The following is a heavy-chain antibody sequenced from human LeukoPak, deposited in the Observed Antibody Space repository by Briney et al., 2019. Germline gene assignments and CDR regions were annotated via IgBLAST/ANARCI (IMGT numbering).Heavy chain of an antibody. CDR1: GGSISSYY. CDR3: ARGTSGILTGYYYFDC. J-gene: IGHJ4*02. CDR2: IYYSGST. V-gene: IGHV4-59*01. Sequence: SETLSLTCTVSGGSISSYYWSWIRQPPGKGLEWIGYIYYSGSTNYNPSLKSRVTISVDTSKNQFSLKLSSVTAADTAVYYCARGTSGILTGYYYFDCWGQGTLVTVSS. D-gene: IGHD3-9*01.